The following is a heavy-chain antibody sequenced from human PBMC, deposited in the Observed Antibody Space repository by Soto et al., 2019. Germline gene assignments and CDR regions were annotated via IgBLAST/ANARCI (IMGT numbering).Heavy chain of an antibody. CDR2: IIPIFGTA. J-gene: IGHJ4*02. D-gene: IGHD6-13*01. CDR3: ARAGGGQQPDYYFDY. Sequence: QVQLVQSGAEVKKPGSSVKVSCKASGGTFSSYAISWVRQAPGQGLEWMGGIIPIFGTANYAQKFQGRVTIPAEESTSTAYMEVSSLRSEDTAVYYCARAGGGQQPDYYFDYWGQGTLVTVSS. CDR1: GGTFSSYA. V-gene: IGHV1-69*01.